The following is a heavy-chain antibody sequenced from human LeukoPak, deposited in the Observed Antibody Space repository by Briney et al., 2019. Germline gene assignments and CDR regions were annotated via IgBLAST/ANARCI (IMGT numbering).Heavy chain of an antibody. Sequence: PSETLSLTCAVYGGSFSGYCWSWIRQPPGKGLEWIGEINHSGSTNYNPSLKSRVAISVDTSKNQFSLKLSSVTAADTAVYYCARSLYYDFWSGYSYWGQGTLVTVSS. CDR3: ARSLYYDFWSGYSY. D-gene: IGHD3-3*01. CDR2: INHSGST. CDR1: GGSFSGYC. V-gene: IGHV4-34*01. J-gene: IGHJ4*02.